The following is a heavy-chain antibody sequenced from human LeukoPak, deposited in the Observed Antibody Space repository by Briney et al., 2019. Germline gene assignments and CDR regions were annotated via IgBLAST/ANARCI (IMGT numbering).Heavy chain of an antibody. J-gene: IGHJ6*02. CDR3: ASTLTYGMDV. CDR2: MTPNSGNT. Sequence: MGWMTPNSGNTGYAQKFQGRVTMTRNTSISTAYMELSSLRSEDTAVYYCASTLTYGMDVWGQGTTVTVSS. V-gene: IGHV1-8*01.